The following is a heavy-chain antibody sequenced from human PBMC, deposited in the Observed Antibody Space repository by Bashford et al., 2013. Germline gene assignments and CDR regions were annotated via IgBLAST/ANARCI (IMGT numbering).Heavy chain of an antibody. D-gene: IGHD4-17*01. CDR2: LYSSGST. J-gene: IGHJ4*02. CDR1: GGSINSDGYY. Sequence: TLSLTCTVSGGSINSDGYYWSWIRQPAGKELEWIGRLYSSGSTYYNPSLKSRVTLSVDTSKNQFSLNLSSVTAADTAVYYCASRGVTTVTTPSWGQGTLVHRLL. CDR3: ASRGVTTVTTPS. V-gene: IGHV4-61*02.